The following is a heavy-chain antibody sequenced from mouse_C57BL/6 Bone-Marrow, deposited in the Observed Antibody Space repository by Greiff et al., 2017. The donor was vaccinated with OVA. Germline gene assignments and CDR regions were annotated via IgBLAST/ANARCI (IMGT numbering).Heavy chain of an antibody. V-gene: IGHV5-16*01. D-gene: IGHD2-3*01. CDR3: ARGRDVYVYAMDY. J-gene: IGHJ4*01. CDR2: INSDGSST. CDR1: GFTFSDYY. Sequence: EVKLEESEGGLVQPGSSMKLSCTASGFTFSDYYMAWVRQVPEKGLEWVANINSDGSSTYYLHSLKSRFIISRDNAKNILYLQVSSLRSEDTATYYGARGRDVYVYAMDYWGQGTPVTVSS.